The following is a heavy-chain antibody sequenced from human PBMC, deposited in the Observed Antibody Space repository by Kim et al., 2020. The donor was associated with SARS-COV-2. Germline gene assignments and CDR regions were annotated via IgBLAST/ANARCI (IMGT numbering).Heavy chain of an antibody. CDR1: GFTFSSYV. J-gene: IGHJ4*02. V-gene: IGHV3-23*03. D-gene: IGHD7-27*01. CDR3: TRGGAGD. CDR2: VGTAGTTT. Sequence: GGSLRLSCAASGFTFSSYVMSWVRQAPGKGLQWVSLVGTAGTTTHYADSEGGRFTISRDIYNTTLYLQINILGPEATADYYCTRGGAGDCGQGTLVTVS.